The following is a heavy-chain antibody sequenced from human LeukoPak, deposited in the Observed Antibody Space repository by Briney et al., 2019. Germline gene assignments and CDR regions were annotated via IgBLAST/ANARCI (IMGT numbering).Heavy chain of an antibody. CDR2: KEDGGEK. Sequence: KEDGGEKHYVDPVKGRFTISRDNAKNSLYLQMNSLRAEDTAMYYCVRDRGYCSGGTCYALWDYWGQGTLVTVSS. J-gene: IGHJ4*02. CDR3: VRDRGYCSGGTCYALWDY. V-gene: IGHV3-7*01. D-gene: IGHD2-15*01.